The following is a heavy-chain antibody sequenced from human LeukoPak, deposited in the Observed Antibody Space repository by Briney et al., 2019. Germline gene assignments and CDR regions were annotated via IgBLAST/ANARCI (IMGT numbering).Heavy chain of an antibody. D-gene: IGHD3-10*01. CDR3: AKDVHSYGHPYYFDY. CDR1: GLIFSSYG. J-gene: IGHJ4*02. Sequence: PGGSLRLSCAASGLIFSSYGMHWVRQAPGKGLEWVAFIRFDGSDKYYADSVKGRFTISRDNSKNTLYLQMNSLRAEDTALYYCAKDVHSYGHPYYFDYWGQGTLVTVSS. V-gene: IGHV3-30*02. CDR2: IRFDGSDK.